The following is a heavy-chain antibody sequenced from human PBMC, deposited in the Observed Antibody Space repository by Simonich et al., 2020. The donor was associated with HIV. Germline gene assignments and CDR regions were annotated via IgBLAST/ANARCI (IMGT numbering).Heavy chain of an antibody. V-gene: IGHV3-9*03. D-gene: IGHD6-6*01. CDR3: AKDRYSSSSGSFDY. J-gene: IGHJ4*02. Sequence: EVKLVESGGGLVQRGRSLRLSCAASGFTFDDSDMHWVRQAPWTGREWVSVISWNSGSIGYADSVKGRFTISRDNAKNSLYLQMNSLRAEDMALYYCAKDRYSSSSGSFDYWGQGTLVTVSS. CDR2: ISWNSGSI. CDR1: GFTFDDSD.